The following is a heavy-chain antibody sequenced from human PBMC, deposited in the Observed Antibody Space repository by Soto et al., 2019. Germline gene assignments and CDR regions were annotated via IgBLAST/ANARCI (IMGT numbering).Heavy chain of an antibody. V-gene: IGHV4-31*03. J-gene: IGHJ4*02. CDR2: VHYGGGT. Sequence: SETLSLTCTVSGDSSGDYHWSWIRQFPGKGLEWIGCVHYGGGTIYNPSLRSRVIVSEDTSKNQFFLKLTSVTAADTAVYYCARDPRDGLGHFDYWGLGILVTVSS. CDR1: GDSSGDYH. CDR3: ARDPRDGLGHFDY.